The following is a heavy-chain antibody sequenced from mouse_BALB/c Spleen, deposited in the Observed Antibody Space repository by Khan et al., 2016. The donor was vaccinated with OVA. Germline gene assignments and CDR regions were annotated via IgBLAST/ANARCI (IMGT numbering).Heavy chain of an antibody. V-gene: IGHV14-1*02. D-gene: IGHD2-3*01. Sequence: EVQLVESGAELVRPGALVKLSCKASGFNIKDYYMHWVKQRPEQGLVWIGRIDPENGNTIYDTKFQGKASITSDKSSNTAYLQLSSLTSEDTADYYCAREGYSPWFAYWGQGTLVTVSA. CDR1: GFNIKDYY. CDR2: IDPENGNT. J-gene: IGHJ3*01. CDR3: AREGYSPWFAY.